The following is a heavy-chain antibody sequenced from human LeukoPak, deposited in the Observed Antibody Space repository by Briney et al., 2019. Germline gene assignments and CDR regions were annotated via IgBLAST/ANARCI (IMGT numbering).Heavy chain of an antibody. Sequence: PSETLSLTCAVYGGPFSGYYWSWIRQPPGKGLEWIGEINHSGSANYNPSLKSRVTISVDMSKNQFSLKLSSVTAADTAVYYCARGHVYDTTGDAFDIWGQGTMVTVSS. CDR1: GGPFSGYY. V-gene: IGHV4-34*01. D-gene: IGHD3-22*01. CDR2: INHSGSA. J-gene: IGHJ3*02. CDR3: ARGHVYDTTGDAFDI.